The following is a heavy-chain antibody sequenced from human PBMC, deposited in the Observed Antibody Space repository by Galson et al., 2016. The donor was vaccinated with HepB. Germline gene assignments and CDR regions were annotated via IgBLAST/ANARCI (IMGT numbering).Heavy chain of an antibody. CDR1: TSTFRSYA. CDR3: AISWVWGDMIGGFDP. D-gene: IGHD3-10*01. Sequence: SVKVSCKASTSTFRSYAFHWVRQAPGQRLEWMGWINAANGNTKYSQNFQGRVSITRDPSASTVNMEMSSLRNGDTAIYFCAISWVWGDMIGGFDPWGQGTRVTVSS. CDR2: INAANGNT. J-gene: IGHJ5*02. V-gene: IGHV1-3*01.